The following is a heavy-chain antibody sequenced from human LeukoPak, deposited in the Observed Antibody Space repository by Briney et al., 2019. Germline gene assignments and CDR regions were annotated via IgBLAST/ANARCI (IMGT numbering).Heavy chain of an antibody. CDR2: IYYSGST. CDR3: ARGPTTVTRAFDY. Sequence: SETLSLTCTVSGGSISSSRYYWGWIRQPPGKGLEWIGSIYYSGSTYYNPSLKSRVTISVDTSKNQFSLNLNSVTAADTAVYYCARGPTTVTRAFDYWGQGTLVTVSS. D-gene: IGHD4-17*01. V-gene: IGHV4-39*07. J-gene: IGHJ4*02. CDR1: GGSISSSRYY.